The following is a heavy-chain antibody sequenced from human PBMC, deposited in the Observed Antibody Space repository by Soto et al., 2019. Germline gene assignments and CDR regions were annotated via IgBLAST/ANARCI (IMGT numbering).Heavy chain of an antibody. CDR1: VFTCSSYA. J-gene: IGHJ6*02. CDR3: AKDQGYYYYYGMDV. CDR2: ISGSGGST. Sequence: GSLRLSCAASVFTCSSYAMSWVRQAPGKGLEWVSAISGSGGSTYYADSVKGRFTISRDNSKNTLYLQMNSLRAEDTAVYYCAKDQGYYYYYGMDVWGQGTTVTV. V-gene: IGHV3-23*01.